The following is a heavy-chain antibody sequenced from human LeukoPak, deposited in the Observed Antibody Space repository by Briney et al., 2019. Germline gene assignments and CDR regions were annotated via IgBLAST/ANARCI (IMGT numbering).Heavy chain of an antibody. J-gene: IGHJ4*02. CDR2: IIPIFGTA. CDR1: GGTFSSYA. Sequence: GASVKVSCKASGGTFSSYAISWVRQAPGQGLEWMGGIIPIFGTANYAQKFQGRVTMTEDTSTDTAYMELSSLRSEDTAVYYCATAMYSSTHSEVGATVYFDYWGQGTLVTVSS. D-gene: IGHD1-26*01. CDR3: ATAMYSSTHSEVGATVYFDY. V-gene: IGHV1-69*06.